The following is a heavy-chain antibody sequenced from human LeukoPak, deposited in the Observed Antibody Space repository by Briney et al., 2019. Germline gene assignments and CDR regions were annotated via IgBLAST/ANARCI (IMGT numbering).Heavy chain of an antibody. CDR2: INHSGST. V-gene: IGHV4-34*01. D-gene: IGHD3-22*01. CDR1: GGSISGYY. J-gene: IGHJ4*02. CDR3: ARRLPPYYYDSSGKTFDY. Sequence: RPSETLSLTCTVSGGSISGYYWSWIRQPPGKGLEWIGEINHSGSTNYNPSLKSRVTISVDTSKNQFSLKLSSVTAADTAVYYCARRLPPYYYDSSGKTFDYWGQGTLVTVSS.